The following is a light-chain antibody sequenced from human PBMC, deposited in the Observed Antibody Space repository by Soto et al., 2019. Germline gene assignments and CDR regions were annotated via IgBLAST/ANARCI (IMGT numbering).Light chain of an antibody. CDR1: SSNIGSNT. J-gene: IGLJ2*01. CDR3: AAWDDSLNGL. V-gene: IGLV1-44*01. CDR2: SNN. Sequence: QSVLTQPPSASGTPGQRVTISCSGSSSNIGSNTVNWYQQLPGTAPKLLIYSNNQRPSGVPDRFSGSKSGTSASLAISRLQSEDEADYYCAAWDDSLNGLFGGGTKVTVL.